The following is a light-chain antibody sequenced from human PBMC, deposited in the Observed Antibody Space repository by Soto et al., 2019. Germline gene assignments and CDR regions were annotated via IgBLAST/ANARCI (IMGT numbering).Light chain of an antibody. J-gene: IGLJ2*01. CDR3: CSYAGSSTLI. Sequence: QSALTQPASVSGSPGQSSTISCTGTSSDLGSYKFVSWYQHHPGKAPKLMIYEGSKRPSGVSNRFSGSKSGNTASLTISGLHAEDEADYYCCSYAGSSTLIFGGGTKVTVL. CDR2: EGS. V-gene: IGLV2-23*01. CDR1: SSDLGSYKF.